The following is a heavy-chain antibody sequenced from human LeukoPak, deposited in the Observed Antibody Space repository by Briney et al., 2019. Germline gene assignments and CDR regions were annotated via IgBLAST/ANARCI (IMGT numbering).Heavy chain of an antibody. Sequence: ASVKVSCKASGYTFSGSFMHWVRQAPGQGLEWMGWINPNSGGTNYAQKFQGRVTMTRDTSISTAYMELRSLRSDDTAVYYCARDKSWSGSRNWFDPWGQGTLVTVSS. CDR2: INPNSGGT. J-gene: IGHJ5*02. V-gene: IGHV1-2*02. D-gene: IGHD1-26*01. CDR3: ARDKSWSGSRNWFDP. CDR1: GYTFSGSF.